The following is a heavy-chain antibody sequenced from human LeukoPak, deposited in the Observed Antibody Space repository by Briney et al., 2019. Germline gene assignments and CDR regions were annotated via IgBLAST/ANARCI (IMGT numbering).Heavy chain of an antibody. V-gene: IGHV3-23*01. CDR2: ISGSGGST. D-gene: IGHD5-12*01. J-gene: IGHJ4*02. CDR1: GFTFSSYA. CDR3: AKDSGYDVLIDY. Sequence: PGGSLRLSCAASGFTFSSYAMSWVRQAPGKGLEWVSAISGSGGSTYYADSVKGRFTISRDNSKNTLYLQMNSLRAEDTAIYYCAKDSGYDVLIDYWGQGTLVTVSS.